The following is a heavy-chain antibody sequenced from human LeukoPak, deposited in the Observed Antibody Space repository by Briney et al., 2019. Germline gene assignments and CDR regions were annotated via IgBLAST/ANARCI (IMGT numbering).Heavy chain of an antibody. Sequence: PSETLSLTCAVSGGSISSGGYSWSWIRQPPGKGLEWLGYIYHSGSTYYNPSLKSRVTISVDRSKNQFSLKLSSVTAADTAVYYCARSGIQLWLPLYGGQGTLVTVSS. CDR2: IYHSGST. V-gene: IGHV4-30-2*01. D-gene: IGHD5-18*01. CDR1: GGSISSGGYS. CDR3: ARSGIQLWLPLY. J-gene: IGHJ4*02.